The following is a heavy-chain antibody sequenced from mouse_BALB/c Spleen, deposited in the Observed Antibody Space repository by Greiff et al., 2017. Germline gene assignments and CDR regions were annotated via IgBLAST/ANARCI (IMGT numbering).Heavy chain of an antibody. V-gene: IGHV2-2*02. J-gene: IGHJ4*01. CDR2: IWSGGST. D-gene: IGHD2-2*01. Sequence: VQLVESGPGLVQPSQSLSITCTVSGFSLTSYGVHWVRQSPGKGLEWLGVIWSGGSTDYNAAFISRLSISKDNSKSQVFFKMNSLQANDTAIYYCARHGYDGGAMDYWGQGTSVTVSS. CDR1: GFSLTSYG. CDR3: ARHGYDGGAMDY.